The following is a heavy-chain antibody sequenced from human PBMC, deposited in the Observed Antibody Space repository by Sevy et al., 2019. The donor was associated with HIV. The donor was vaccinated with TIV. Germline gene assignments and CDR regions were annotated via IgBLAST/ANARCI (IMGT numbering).Heavy chain of an antibody. D-gene: IGHD3-16*01. CDR1: GFRFDDYA. J-gene: IGHJ6*02. CDR3: VKDLGGIETLDYYSYYGMDV. Sequence: GGSLRLSCVASGFRFDDYAMHWVWQVPVKSPEWVSGISWNSNKIGYADPVKGRFTISRDSARNSVYLQMSSLRPEDTALYYCVKDLGGIETLDYYSYYGMDVWGQGTTVTVSS. CDR2: ISWNSNKI. V-gene: IGHV3-9*01.